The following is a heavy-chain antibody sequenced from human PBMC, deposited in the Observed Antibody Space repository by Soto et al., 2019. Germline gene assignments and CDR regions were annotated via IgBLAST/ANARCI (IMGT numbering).Heavy chain of an antibody. Sequence: PSATLSLTCTVSGDSISRADYYWIWVRQTPGKGLEWIGHIFYSGTTYYNPSLKSRLTISVDTSKNHFSLRLTSVTAADTAVYYCARDLWVEPELYYYGMDVWGQGTTVTVS. CDR3: ARDLWVEPELYYYGMDV. J-gene: IGHJ6*02. CDR1: GDSISRADYY. V-gene: IGHV4-30-4*01. CDR2: IFYSGTT. D-gene: IGHD1-1*01.